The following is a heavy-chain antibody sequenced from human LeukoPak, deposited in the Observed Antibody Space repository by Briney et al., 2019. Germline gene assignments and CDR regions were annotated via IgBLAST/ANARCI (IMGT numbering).Heavy chain of an antibody. V-gene: IGHV4-34*01. CDR2: INHSGST. CDR3: ARGGDTELDY. Sequence: TSETLSLTCAVYGGSFSGYYWSWIRQPPGKGLEWIGEINHSGSTNYNPSLKSRVTISVDTSKNQFSLKLSSVTAADAAVYYCARGGDTELDYWGQGTLVTVSS. CDR1: GGSFSGYY. D-gene: IGHD5-18*01. J-gene: IGHJ4*02.